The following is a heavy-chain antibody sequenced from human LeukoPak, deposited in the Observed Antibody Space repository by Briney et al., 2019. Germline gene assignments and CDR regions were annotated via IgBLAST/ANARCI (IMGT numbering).Heavy chain of an antibody. CDR3: ARGVGFRAPFDY. V-gene: IGHV4-30-2*01. J-gene: IGHJ4*02. Sequence: SETLSLTCAVSGGSISSGGYSWSWIRQPPGKGLEWIGYIYHSGSTYYNPSLKSRVTISVDRSKNQFSLKLSSVTAADTAVYYCARGVGFRAPFDYWGQGTLVTVSS. D-gene: IGHD1-26*01. CDR2: IYHSGST. CDR1: GGSISSGGYS.